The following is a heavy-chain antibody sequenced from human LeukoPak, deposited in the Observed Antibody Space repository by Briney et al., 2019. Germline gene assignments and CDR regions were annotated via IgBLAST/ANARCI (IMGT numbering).Heavy chain of an antibody. V-gene: IGHV4-30-2*01. J-gene: IGHJ4*02. CDR3: ASTIFGVVMFDY. D-gene: IGHD3-3*01. CDR1: GGSISSGGYY. Sequence: SETLSLTCTVSGGSISSGGYYWSWIRQPPGKGLEWIGYIYHSGGTYYNPSLKSRVTISVDRSKNQFSLKLSSVTAADTAVYYCASTIFGVVMFDYWGQGTLVTVSS. CDR2: IYHSGGT.